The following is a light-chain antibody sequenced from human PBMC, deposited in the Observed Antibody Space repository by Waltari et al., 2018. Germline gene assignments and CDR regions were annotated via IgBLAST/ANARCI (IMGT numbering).Light chain of an antibody. CDR1: GLRVSY. V-gene: IGLV3-19*01. J-gene: IGLJ3*02. CDR3: HSRDTSGTHVL. Sequence: SSELTPDPAVSVALGQTVRITCQGEGLRVSYASRYQQKPGQATVLVFYGKNNRPPGIPDRFSGSTSGDTASLTISGAQAEDEADYFCHSRDTSGTHVLFGGGTTVTVL. CDR2: GKN.